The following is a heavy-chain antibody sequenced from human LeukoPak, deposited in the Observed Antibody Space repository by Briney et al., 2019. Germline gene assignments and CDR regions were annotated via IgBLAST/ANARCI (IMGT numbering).Heavy chain of an antibody. Sequence: ASVKVSCKASGYTFTSYGISWVRQAPGQGLEWMGWINTNTGNPTYAQGFTGRFVFSLDTSVSTAYLQISSLKAEDTAVYYCARVLPKWQLPAYWFDPWGQGTLVTVSS. CDR3: ARVLPKWQLPAYWFDP. D-gene: IGHD2-15*01. J-gene: IGHJ5*02. CDR1: GYTFTSYG. CDR2: INTNTGNP. V-gene: IGHV7-4-1*02.